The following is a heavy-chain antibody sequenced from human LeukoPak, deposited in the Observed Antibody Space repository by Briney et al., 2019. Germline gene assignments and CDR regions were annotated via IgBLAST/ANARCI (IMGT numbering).Heavy chain of an antibody. CDR3: MLGSGSYDSSDFDY. CDR2: IKSKTNGGTT. J-gene: IGHJ4*02. CDR1: GFTFNNVW. Sequence: GGSPRLSCAASGFTFNNVWMNWGRQAPGKGLEWVGRIKSKTNGGTTEYAAPVKGRFTILRDDSKNTLYLQMNSLKTEDIAVYYCMLGSGSYDSSDFDYWGQGTLVTVSS. D-gene: IGHD3-22*01. V-gene: IGHV3-15*07.